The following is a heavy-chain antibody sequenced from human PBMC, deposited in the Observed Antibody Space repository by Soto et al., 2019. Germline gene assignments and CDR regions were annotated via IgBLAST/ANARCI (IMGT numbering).Heavy chain of an antibody. V-gene: IGHV3-23*01. D-gene: IGHD1-20*01. CDR1: GFTFSNSA. J-gene: IGHJ5*02. CDR3: AKERTYPINNWFDP. Sequence: GGSLRLSCAVSGFTFSNSAMSWVRQAPGKGLEWVSAISGGGGSKNYTDSVKGRFTISRDNFKSMLYLQMDSLRADDTALYYCAKERTYPINNWFDPWGQGTLVTVSS. CDR2: ISGGGGSK.